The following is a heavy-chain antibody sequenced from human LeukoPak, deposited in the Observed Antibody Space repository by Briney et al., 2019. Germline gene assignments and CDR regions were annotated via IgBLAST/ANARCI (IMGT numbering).Heavy chain of an antibody. Sequence: ASVKVSCKASGYTFTGYYMHWVRQAPGQGLEWMGWINPNSGGTNYAQKFQGWVTMTRDTSATTVYMEVTSLRSEDTAVYYCARGIWSRTVSSYYFDYWGQGTLVTVSS. J-gene: IGHJ4*02. CDR1: GYTFTGYY. V-gene: IGHV1-2*04. CDR3: ARGIWSRTVSSYYFDY. D-gene: IGHD3-3*01. CDR2: INPNSGGT.